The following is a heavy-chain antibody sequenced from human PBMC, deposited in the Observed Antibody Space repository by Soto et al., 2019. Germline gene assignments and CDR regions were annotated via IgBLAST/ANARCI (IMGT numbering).Heavy chain of an antibody. CDR3: ARRVTAGVDN. CDR2: MQPSSGRT. CDR1: GYSFTSLD. D-gene: IGHD2-21*02. V-gene: IGHV1-8*01. J-gene: IGHJ4*02. Sequence: QVQLVQSGAEVREPGASVKVSCKASGYSFTSLDINWVRQTTGQGLEWMGWMQPSSGRTGYAQTFQGRVTMSRDTPVNLAHMDLRILTFRDTVFYDRARRVTAGVDNWGQGSLGTVSS.